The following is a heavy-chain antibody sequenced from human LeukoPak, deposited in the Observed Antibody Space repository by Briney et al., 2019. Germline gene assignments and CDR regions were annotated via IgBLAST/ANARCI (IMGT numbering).Heavy chain of an antibody. D-gene: IGHD2-2*02. Sequence: SETLSLTCTVSGGSISSYYWSWIRQPPGKGLEWIGYIYYSGSTNYNPSLKSRVTISVDTSKNLFSLKLSSVTAADTAVYYCARVRYQLLYFPEGYYYYMDVWGKGTTVTVSS. CDR1: GGSISSYY. CDR3: ARVRYQLLYFPEGYYYYMDV. V-gene: IGHV4-59*12. CDR2: IYYSGST. J-gene: IGHJ6*03.